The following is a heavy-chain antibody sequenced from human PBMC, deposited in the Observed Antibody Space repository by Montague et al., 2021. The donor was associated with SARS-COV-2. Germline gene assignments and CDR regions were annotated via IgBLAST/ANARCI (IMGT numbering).Heavy chain of an antibody. CDR3: ARGGSWLYSFDY. J-gene: IGHJ4*01. CDR2: TYYRSKWHN. V-gene: IGHV6-1*01. D-gene: IGHD6-13*01. CDR1: GDSVSSNNAA. Sequence: CAISGDSVSSNNAAWNWIRQSPSRGLEWLGRTYYRSKWHNDYAVSVKSRIIINPDTSKNQFSLQLNSVTPEDTAVYYCARGGSWLYSFDYWGQGTQVTVSS.